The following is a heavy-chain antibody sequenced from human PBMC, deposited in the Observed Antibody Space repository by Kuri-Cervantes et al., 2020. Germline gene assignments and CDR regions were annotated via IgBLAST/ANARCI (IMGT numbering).Heavy chain of an antibody. Sequence: GGSLRLSCAASGFTFSDYYMSWVRQAPGKGLEWVAVISYDGSNKYYADSVKGRFTISRDNSKNTLYLQMNSLRAEDTAVYYCARGRSYYYDSSGYSDYWGQGTLVTVSS. CDR2: ISYDGSNK. V-gene: IGHV3-30-3*01. CDR3: ARGRSYYYDSSGYSDY. J-gene: IGHJ4*02. D-gene: IGHD3-22*01. CDR1: GFTFSDYY.